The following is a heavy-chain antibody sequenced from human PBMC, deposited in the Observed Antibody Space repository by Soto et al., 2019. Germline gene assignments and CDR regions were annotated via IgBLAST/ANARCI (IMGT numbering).Heavy chain of an antibody. V-gene: IGHV1-58*02. CDR3: AADVIAVAGDFDY. CDR2: IVVASGYA. Sequence: SVKVSCKTSGFTFSNSAIQWVRQARGQRPEWIGWIVVASGYANLAPKFQQRVVMTRDMSTRTAYMDLSSLTSDDTAVYFCAADVIAVAGDFDYWGQGTLVTVSS. J-gene: IGHJ4*02. D-gene: IGHD6-19*01. CDR1: GFTFSNSA.